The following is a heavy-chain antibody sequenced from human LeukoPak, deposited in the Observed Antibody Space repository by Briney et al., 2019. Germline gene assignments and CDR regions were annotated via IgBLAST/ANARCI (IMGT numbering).Heavy chain of an antibody. J-gene: IGHJ4*02. CDR2: IYYSGST. CDR1: GGSISSYY. CDR3: ARSCSSTSCLIDY. D-gene: IGHD2-2*01. V-gene: IGHV4-59*01. Sequence: SETLSLTCTASGGSISSYYWSWTRQPPGKGLEWIGYIYYSGSTNYNPSLKSRVAISVDTSKNQFSLKLSSVTAADTAVYYCARSCSSTSCLIDYWGQGTLVTVSS.